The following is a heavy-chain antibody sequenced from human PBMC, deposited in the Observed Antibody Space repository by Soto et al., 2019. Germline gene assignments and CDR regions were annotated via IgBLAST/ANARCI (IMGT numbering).Heavy chain of an antibody. D-gene: IGHD4-17*01. J-gene: IGHJ4*02. V-gene: IGHV1-69*02. CDR3: ARGQDYGGNPAGD. Sequence: QVQLVQSGAEVKKPGSSVKVSCKASGGTFSSYTISWVRQAPGQGLEWMGRIIPILGIANYAQKFQGRVTITADKSTSTAYMELSSLRSEDTAVYYCARGQDYGGNPAGDWGQGTLVTVSS. CDR2: IIPILGIA. CDR1: GGTFSSYT.